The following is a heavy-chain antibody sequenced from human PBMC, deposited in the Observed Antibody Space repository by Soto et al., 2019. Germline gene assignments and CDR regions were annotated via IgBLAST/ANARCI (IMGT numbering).Heavy chain of an antibody. CDR1: GYTFTSYG. CDR2: ISAYNGNT. J-gene: IGHJ6*02. V-gene: IGHV1-18*04. D-gene: IGHD4-4*01. CDR3: ARVRGNDYTGYYGMDF. Sequence: ASVKVSCKASGYTFTSYGISWVRQAPGQGLEWMGWISAYNGNTNYAQKLQGRVTMTTDTSTSTAYMELRSLRSDDTAVYYCARVRGNDYTGYYGMDFWGQGTTVTVSS.